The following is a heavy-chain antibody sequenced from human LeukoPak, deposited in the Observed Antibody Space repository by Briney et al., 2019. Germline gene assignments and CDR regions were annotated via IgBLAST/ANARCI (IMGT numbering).Heavy chain of an antibody. V-gene: IGHV1-69*13. D-gene: IGHD5-18*01. J-gene: IGHJ5*02. CDR3: ARPAGLPHNWFDP. CDR2: IIPIFGTA. CDR1: GGTFSSYA. Sequence: ASVKVSCKASGGTFSSYAISWVRQAPGQGLEWMGGIIPIFGTANYAQKFQGRVTITADESTSTAYMELSSLRSEDTAVYYCARPAGLPHNWFDPWDQGTLVTVSS.